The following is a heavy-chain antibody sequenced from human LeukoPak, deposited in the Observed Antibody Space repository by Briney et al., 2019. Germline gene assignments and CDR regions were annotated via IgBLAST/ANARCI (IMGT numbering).Heavy chain of an antibody. J-gene: IGHJ3*02. V-gene: IGHV4-34*01. CDR2: INHSGRT. CDR3: ARDSITIGI. CDR1: GGSFSGYY. D-gene: IGHD3-3*01. Sequence: PSETLSLTCAVYGGSFSGYYWSWIRQPPGKGLEWIGEINHSGRTNYNPSLKSRVTISVDTSKNQFSLKLSSVTAADTAVYYCARDSITIGIWGQGTMVTVSS.